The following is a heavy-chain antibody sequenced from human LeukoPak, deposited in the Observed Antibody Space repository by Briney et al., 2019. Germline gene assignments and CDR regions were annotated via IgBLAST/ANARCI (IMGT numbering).Heavy chain of an antibody. Sequence: GGSLRLSWAASGFIFTNFYMSWVRQAPGKGLEWVSYISSSGTTIYYADSVKGRFTISRDNAKNSLFLQMNSLRAEDTAVYYCARDIHTVTSGREYWGQGTLVTVSS. CDR3: ARDIHTVTSGREY. V-gene: IGHV3-11*01. D-gene: IGHD4-17*01. J-gene: IGHJ4*02. CDR2: ISSSGTTI. CDR1: GFIFTNFY.